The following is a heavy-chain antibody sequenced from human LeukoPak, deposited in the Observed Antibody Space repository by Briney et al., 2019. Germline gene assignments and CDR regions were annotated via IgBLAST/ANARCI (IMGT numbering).Heavy chain of an antibody. CDR3: AKLSWQWLVRTVGNYYFDY. J-gene: IGHJ4*02. D-gene: IGHD6-19*01. CDR1: GFTFSNYA. CDR2: ISGSGAST. Sequence: GGSLRLSCAASGFTFSNYAMNWVRQAPGKGLEWGSIISGSGASTHYADSVKGRFTISRDNSKNTLYLQMSSLRAEDTAIYYCAKLSWQWLVRTVGNYYFDYWGQGTLVTVSS. V-gene: IGHV3-23*01.